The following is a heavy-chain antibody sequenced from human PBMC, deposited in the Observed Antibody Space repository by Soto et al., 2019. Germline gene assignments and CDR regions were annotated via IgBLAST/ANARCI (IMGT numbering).Heavy chain of an antibody. V-gene: IGHV1-46*03. CDR2: INNSGGST. CDR3: VRGSDSDY. CDR1: GYIFTSYH. D-gene: IGHD3-22*01. J-gene: IGHJ4*02. Sequence: QVQLVKSGAEVKKPGASVKVSCKASGYIFTSYHMHWVRQAPGQGLEWMGVINNSGGSTNYAQKFQGRVSMTRDTSTSTVYMQLSSLRSEDTAVYYCVRGSDSDYWGQGTLVTVSS.